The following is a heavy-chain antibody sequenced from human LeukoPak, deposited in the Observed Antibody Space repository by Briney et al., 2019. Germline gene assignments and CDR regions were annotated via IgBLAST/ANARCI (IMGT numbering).Heavy chain of an antibody. CDR3: VRSLPGTLLRGYGMDV. V-gene: IGHV5-51*01. CDR1: GYTFTSYW. D-gene: IGHD3-10*01. CDR2: IFPRDSDV. Sequence: GASLPISCKTSGYTFTSYWIGWVRQPPGKGLECMGVIFPRDSDVRYSPSFQGQVTISADKSTNTAYLHWGSLKASDSAMYYCVRSLPGTLLRGYGMDVWGPGTTVTVS. J-gene: IGHJ6*02.